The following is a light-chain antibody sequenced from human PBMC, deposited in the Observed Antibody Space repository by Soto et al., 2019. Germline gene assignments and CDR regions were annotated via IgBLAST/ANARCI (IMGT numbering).Light chain of an antibody. Sequence: SVLTQPPSVSGAPGQRVTISCTGSSSNIGAPYDVHWYQQLPGTAPKLLIYDNSNRPSGVPDRFSGSKSGTSASLAISGLQAEDEADYYCQSYDNSLSGSWVFGGGTKLTVL. CDR3: QSYDNSLSGSWV. CDR1: SSNIGAPYD. V-gene: IGLV1-40*01. J-gene: IGLJ2*01. CDR2: DNS.